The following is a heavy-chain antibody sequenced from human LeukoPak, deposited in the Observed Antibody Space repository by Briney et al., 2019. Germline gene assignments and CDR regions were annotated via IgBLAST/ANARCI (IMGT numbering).Heavy chain of an antibody. J-gene: IGHJ4*02. Sequence: ASVKVSCRASGYTFTSYAMNWVRQAPGQGLEWMGWINTNTGNPTYAQGFTGRFVFSLDTSVSTAYLQISSLKAEDTAVYYCARDPSLAPTMNVFDYWGQGTLVTVSS. D-gene: IGHD1-1*01. CDR2: INTNTGNP. V-gene: IGHV7-4-1*02. CDR3: ARDPSLAPTMNVFDY. CDR1: GYTFTSYA.